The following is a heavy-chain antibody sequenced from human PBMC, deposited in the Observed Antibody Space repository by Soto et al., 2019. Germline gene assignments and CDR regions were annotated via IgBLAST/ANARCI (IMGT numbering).Heavy chain of an antibody. CDR1: GYTFTSYG. Sequence: QVQLVQSGAEVKKPGASVKVSCKASGYTFTSYGISWVRQAPGQGLEWMGWISAYNGNTNYAQKLQGRVTMTTDTSTSTAYMELRSLRSDDTAVYYCGRDTSYYGSGSKFDPWGQGTLVTVSS. D-gene: IGHD3-10*01. CDR3: GRDTSYYGSGSKFDP. CDR2: ISAYNGNT. J-gene: IGHJ5*02. V-gene: IGHV1-18*04.